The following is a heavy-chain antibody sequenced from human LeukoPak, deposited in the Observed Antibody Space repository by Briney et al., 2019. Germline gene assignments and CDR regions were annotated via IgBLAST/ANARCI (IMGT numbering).Heavy chain of an antibody. CDR1: GGSISSGGYY. V-gene: IGHV4-61*08. D-gene: IGHD1-26*01. CDR3: ARHGDGAGPVYDY. J-gene: IGHJ4*02. Sequence: SETLSLTCTVSGGSISSGGYYWSWIRQPPGKGLEWIGYIYTSGSTNYNPSLKSRVTISVDTSKNQFSLKLSSVTAADTAVYYCARHGDGAGPVYDYWGQGTLVTVSS. CDR2: IYTSGST.